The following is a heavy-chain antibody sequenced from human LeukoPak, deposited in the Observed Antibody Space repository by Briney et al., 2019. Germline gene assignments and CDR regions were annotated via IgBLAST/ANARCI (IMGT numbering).Heavy chain of an antibody. V-gene: IGHV3-30-3*01. J-gene: IGHJ4*02. CDR1: GFTVSSNY. Sequence: GGSLRLSCAASGFTVSSNYMSWVRQAPGKGLEWVAVISYDGSNKYYADSVKGRFTISRDNSKNTLYLQMNSLRAEDTAVYYCARDHGYSSSWYVYWGQGTLVTVSS. D-gene: IGHD6-13*01. CDR2: ISYDGSNK. CDR3: ARDHGYSSSWYVY.